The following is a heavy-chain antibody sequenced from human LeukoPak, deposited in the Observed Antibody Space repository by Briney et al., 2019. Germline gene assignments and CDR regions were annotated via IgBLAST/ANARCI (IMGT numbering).Heavy chain of an antibody. CDR1: GGSIRSSNYY. D-gene: IGHD6-19*01. J-gene: IGHJ4*02. V-gene: IGHV4-39*01. CDR2: IYYSGST. Sequence: SETLSLTCTVSGGSIRSSNYYSGWIRQPPGRGLEWIVIIYYSGSTYYNPSLKSRVTISVDTSKNQISLKLNSVTAADTAVYYCARSLAGPRARPSDYWGQGILVTVSS. CDR3: ARSLAGPRARPSDY.